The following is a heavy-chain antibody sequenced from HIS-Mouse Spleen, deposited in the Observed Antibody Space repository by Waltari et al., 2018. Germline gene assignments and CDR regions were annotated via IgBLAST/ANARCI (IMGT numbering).Heavy chain of an antibody. D-gene: IGHD6-13*01. CDR3: AREIPYSSSWYDWYFDL. V-gene: IGHV4-39*07. Sequence: QLQLQESGPGLVKPSETLSLTCTVSGGSISSSSYYWGWIRQPPGKGLEWIGSIYYSGNPYYTPALTSRVTISVDTSKNQFSLKLSSVTAADTAVYYCAREIPYSSSWYDWYFDLWGRGTLVTVSS. CDR1: GGSISSSSYY. J-gene: IGHJ2*01. CDR2: IYYSGNP.